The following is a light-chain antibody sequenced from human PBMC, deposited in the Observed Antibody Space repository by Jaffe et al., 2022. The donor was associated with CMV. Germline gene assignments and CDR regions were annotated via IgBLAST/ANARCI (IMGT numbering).Light chain of an antibody. CDR2: AAS. Sequence: DIQMTQSPSSLSASVGDRVTITCRASQSISSYLNWYQQKPGKAPKLLIYAASSLQSGVPSRFSGSGSGTDFTLTISSLQPEHFATYYCQQSYNPPYTFGQGTKLEIK. CDR1: QSISSY. V-gene: IGKV1-39*01. J-gene: IGKJ2*01. CDR3: QQSYNPPYT.